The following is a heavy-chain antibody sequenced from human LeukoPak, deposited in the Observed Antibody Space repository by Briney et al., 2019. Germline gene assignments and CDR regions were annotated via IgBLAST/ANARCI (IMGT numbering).Heavy chain of an antibody. CDR3: ARRRGPGRQEAFDI. V-gene: IGHV4-59*08. CDR1: GGSISTYY. Sequence: LETLSLTCTVSGGSISTYYWSWIRQPPGKGLEWIGYIYNIVGTNYNPPLKTRVTISVDTPKNQFSLNLSSVTAADTAVYYCARRRGPGRQEAFDIWGQGTMVSVSS. CDR2: IYNIVGT. J-gene: IGHJ3*02.